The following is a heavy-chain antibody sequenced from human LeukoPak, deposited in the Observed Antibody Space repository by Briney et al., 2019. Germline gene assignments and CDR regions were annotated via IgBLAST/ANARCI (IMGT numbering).Heavy chain of an antibody. J-gene: IGHJ5*02. D-gene: IGHD6-19*01. Sequence: GGSLRLSCVASGFKFNTYSMNWVRQAPGKGLEWVSYISSSSSTIYYADSVKGRFTISRDNAKNSLYLQMNSLRAEDTAVYYCASYSSGWYPWFDPWGQGTLVTVSS. CDR1: GFKFNTYS. CDR2: ISSSSSTI. V-gene: IGHV3-48*01. CDR3: ASYSSGWYPWFDP.